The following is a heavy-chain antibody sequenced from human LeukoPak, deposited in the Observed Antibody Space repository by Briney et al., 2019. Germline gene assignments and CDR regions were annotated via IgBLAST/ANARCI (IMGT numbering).Heavy chain of an antibody. CDR2: IRYDGSNK. D-gene: IGHD1-26*01. CDR1: GFTFSSYG. J-gene: IGHJ4*02. Sequence: HPGGSLRLSCAASGFTFSSYGMHWVRQAPGKGLEWVAFIRYDGSNKYYADSVKGRFTISRDNSKNTLYLQMNSPRAEDTAVYYCAKLNSPKVGAMGRGNDYWGQGTLVTVSS. CDR3: AKLNSPKVGAMGRGNDY. V-gene: IGHV3-30*02.